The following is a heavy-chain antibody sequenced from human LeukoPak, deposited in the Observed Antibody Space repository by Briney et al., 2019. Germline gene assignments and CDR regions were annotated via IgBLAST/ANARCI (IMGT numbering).Heavy chain of an antibody. CDR2: ITRYGNT. Sequence: PSETLSLTCGVSGGSLSGYYWSWIRQPPGKGLEWIGEITRYGNTNYNPSLKSRVTISGATSKKQLSLKLSSVTAADTAVYYCARLDQLTVGYWLFDLWGRGTLVTVSS. CDR1: GGSLSGYY. J-gene: IGHJ2*01. CDR3: ARLDQLTVGYWLFDL. D-gene: IGHD4-23*01. V-gene: IGHV4-34*01.